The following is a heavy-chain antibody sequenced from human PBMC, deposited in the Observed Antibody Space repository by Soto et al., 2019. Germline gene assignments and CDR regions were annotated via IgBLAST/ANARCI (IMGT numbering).Heavy chain of an antibody. CDR3: TTGLGQQLVVFDY. V-gene: IGHV3-15*01. Sequence: EVQLAESGGGLVKPGGSLRLSCAASGFTFNNAWLSWVRQAPGKGLEWVGRIKSKADGETTDYAAPVKGRFTISRFDSHNMLYLQMASLKTEDTALYYCTTGLGQQLVVFDYWGQGTLITVSS. CDR1: GFTFNNAW. D-gene: IGHD6-13*01. CDR2: IKSKADGETT. J-gene: IGHJ4*02.